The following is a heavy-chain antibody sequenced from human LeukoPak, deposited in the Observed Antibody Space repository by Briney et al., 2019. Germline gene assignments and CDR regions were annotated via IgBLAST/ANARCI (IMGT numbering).Heavy chain of an antibody. Sequence: ASVTVSYTASGYTFTTYHMHWVRQAPGQGLEGMGIINPSGGITSYAQKFQGRVTMTSDTSTSTVNMELSSLRSEDTAVYYCARAYYYDSSGPIHYFDYWGQGTLVTVSS. CDR3: ARAYYYDSSGPIHYFDY. V-gene: IGHV1-46*01. CDR2: INPSGGIT. CDR1: GYTFTTYH. J-gene: IGHJ4*02. D-gene: IGHD3-22*01.